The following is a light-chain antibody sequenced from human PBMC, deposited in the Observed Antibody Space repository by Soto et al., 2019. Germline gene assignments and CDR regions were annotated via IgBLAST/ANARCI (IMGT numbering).Light chain of an antibody. Sequence: QSVLTQSPSASASLGASVKLTCTLSSGHSSYSIAWHQQRPEKGPRFLMKLNSDGSHTKGDGVPDRFSGSSSGAERYLTISSLQSEDEADYYCQTSGIGTYVVFGGGTQLTVL. V-gene: IGLV4-69*01. CDR1: SGHSSYS. CDR2: LNSDGSH. J-gene: IGLJ2*01. CDR3: QTSGIGTYVV.